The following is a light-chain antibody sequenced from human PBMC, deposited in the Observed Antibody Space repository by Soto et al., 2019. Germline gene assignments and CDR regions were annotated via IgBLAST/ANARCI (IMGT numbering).Light chain of an antibody. CDR2: EVN. Sequence: QLVLTQPPSASGSPGQSVTISCTGTSSDVGGYKYVSWYQQHPGKAPKLMIFEVNKRPSGVPDRFSGSKSGNTASLTVSGRQAEDEADYYCSSYAGINNLGVFGTGTKLTVL. CDR3: SSYAGINNLGV. J-gene: IGLJ1*01. CDR1: SSDVGGYKY. V-gene: IGLV2-8*01.